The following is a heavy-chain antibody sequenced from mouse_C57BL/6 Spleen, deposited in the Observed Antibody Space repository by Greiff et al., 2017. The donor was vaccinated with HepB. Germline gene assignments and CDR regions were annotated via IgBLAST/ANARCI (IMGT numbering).Heavy chain of an antibody. V-gene: IGHV14-2*01. CDR2: IDPEYGET. Sequence: VQLQQSGAELVKPGASVKLSCTASGFNIKDYYMHWVKQRTEQGLEWIGRIDPEYGETKYAPKFQGNATITADTSSNTSYLQLSSLTSEDTAVYYCARDYGAYWGQGTLVTVSA. CDR3: ARDYGAY. CDR1: GFNIKDYY. J-gene: IGHJ3*01. D-gene: IGHD1-1*01.